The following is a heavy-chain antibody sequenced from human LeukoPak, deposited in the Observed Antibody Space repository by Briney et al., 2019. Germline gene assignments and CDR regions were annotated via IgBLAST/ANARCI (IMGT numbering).Heavy chain of an antibody. V-gene: IGHV3-15*01. D-gene: IGHD2-15*01. CDR1: GFTFSNAW. CDR2: IKSKTDGGTT. J-gene: IGHJ6*03. Sequence: PGGSLRLSXAASGFTFSNAWMSWVRQAPGKGLEWVGRIKSKTDGGTTDYASPVKGRFTISRDDSKNTRYLQMNSLKTEDTAVYYCTTLKDIVVVVAATPDYYYYMDVWGKGTTVTVSS. CDR3: TTLKDIVVVVAATPDYYYYMDV.